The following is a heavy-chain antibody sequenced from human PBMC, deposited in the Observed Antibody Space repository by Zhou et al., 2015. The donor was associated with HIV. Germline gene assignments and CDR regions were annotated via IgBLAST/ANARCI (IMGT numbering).Heavy chain of an antibody. CDR2: IIPIFGTA. CDR3: ARCGDIATDWCSSTSCACNAFDI. CDR1: GGTFSSYA. V-gene: IGHV1-69*01. Sequence: QVQLVQSGAEVKKPGSSVKVSCKASGGTFSSYAISWVRQAPGQGLEWMGGIIPIFGTANYAQKFQGRVTITADESTSTAYMELSSLRSEDTAVYYCARCGDIATDWCSSTSCACNAFDIWGQGTMVTVSS. D-gene: IGHD2-2*01. J-gene: IGHJ3*02.